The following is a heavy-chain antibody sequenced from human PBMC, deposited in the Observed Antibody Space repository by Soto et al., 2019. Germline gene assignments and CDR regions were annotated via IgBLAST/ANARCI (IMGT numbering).Heavy chain of an antibody. CDR1: GFTFSNYV. Sequence: GGSLRLSCAASGFTFSNYVMSWVRQAPGKGLEWVSAISGSGGSTYSADSVKGRFTISRDNSKNTLYLQMNSLRAEDTAVYYCAKDIVVVPAAYYWYFDLWGRGTLVTVSS. CDR3: AKDIVVVPAAYYWYFDL. J-gene: IGHJ2*01. D-gene: IGHD2-2*01. CDR2: ISGSGGST. V-gene: IGHV3-23*01.